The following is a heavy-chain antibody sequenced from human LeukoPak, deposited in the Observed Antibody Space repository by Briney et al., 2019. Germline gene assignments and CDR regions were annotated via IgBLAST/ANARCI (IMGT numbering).Heavy chain of an antibody. Sequence: PGGSLRLSCAASGFTVSSNYMSWVRQAPGKGLEWVSVIYSGGSTYYADSVKGRFTISRGNSKNTLYLQMNSLRAEDTAVYYCARGRYSYGLDYWGQGTLVTVSS. J-gene: IGHJ4*02. CDR2: IYSGGST. D-gene: IGHD5-18*01. CDR1: GFTVSSNY. V-gene: IGHV3-53*01. CDR3: ARGRYSYGLDY.